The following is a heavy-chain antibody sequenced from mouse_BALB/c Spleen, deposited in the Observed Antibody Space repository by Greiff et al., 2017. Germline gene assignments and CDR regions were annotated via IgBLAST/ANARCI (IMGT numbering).Heavy chain of an antibody. D-gene: IGHD2-1*01. CDR2: INTNNGGT. V-gene: IGHV1-26*01. J-gene: IGHJ1*01. CDR3: ARGNYWYFDV. Sequence: QQSHGKSLEWIGGINTNNGGTSYNQKFKGKATLTVDKSSSTAYMELRSLTSEDSAVYYCARGNYWYFDVWGAGTTVTVSS.